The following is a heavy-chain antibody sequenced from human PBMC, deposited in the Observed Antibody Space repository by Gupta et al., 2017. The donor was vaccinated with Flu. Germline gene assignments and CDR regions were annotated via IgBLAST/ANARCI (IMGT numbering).Heavy chain of an antibody. CDR3: ARLVTAS. CDR1: YW. J-gene: IGHJ4*02. D-gene: IGHD2-21*02. V-gene: IGHV3-74*01. Sequence: YWMHWVRQAPGKGLVWVSLINSDGSSPSYADSVKGRFTISRDNAKNTLYLQMNSLRAEDTAVYYCARLVTASWGQGTLVTVSS. CDR2: INSDGSSP.